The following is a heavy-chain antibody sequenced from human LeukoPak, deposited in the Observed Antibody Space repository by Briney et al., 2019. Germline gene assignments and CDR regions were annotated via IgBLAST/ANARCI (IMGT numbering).Heavy chain of an antibody. CDR3: ARQIKWSNNY. Sequence: GGSLRLSCAASGFTFSSYAMSWVRQAPGKRLEWVSAISGSGGSTYYADSVKGRFTISRDNSKNTLYLQMNSLRAEDTAVYYCARQIKWSNNYWGQGTLVTVSS. CDR1: GFTFSSYA. V-gene: IGHV3-23*01. CDR2: ISGSGGST. D-gene: IGHD2-8*01. J-gene: IGHJ4*02.